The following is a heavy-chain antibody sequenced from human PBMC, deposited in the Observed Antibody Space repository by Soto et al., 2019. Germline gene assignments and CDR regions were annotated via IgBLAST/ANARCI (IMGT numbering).Heavy chain of an antibody. J-gene: IGHJ6*02. CDR1: GFTFSDNA. CDR3: AKSLSTAVNYGLDV. Sequence: PGGSLRLSCGASGFTFSDNAMTWVRQAPGKGLEWVSSISDDGDSTYCADSVKGRFAVSRDNSKNTLFLHMNSLGAEDTAVYYCAKSLSTAVNYGLDVWGQGTSVTVSS. CDR2: ISDDGDST. D-gene: IGHD2-2*01. V-gene: IGHV3-23*01.